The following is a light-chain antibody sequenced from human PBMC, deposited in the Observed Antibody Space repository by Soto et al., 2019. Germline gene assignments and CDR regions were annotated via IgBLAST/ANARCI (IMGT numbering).Light chain of an antibody. CDR1: QGISNY. CDR3: QKYNSALPWT. CDR2: AAS. V-gene: IGKV1-27*01. Sequence: DIQMTQSPSSLSASVGDRVTITCRASQGISNYLAWYQQKPGKVPKLLIYAASTLQSGVPSRFSGSGSGTDFTLTISSLQPEDVATYYCQKYNSALPWTFGHGTKVDIK. J-gene: IGKJ1*01.